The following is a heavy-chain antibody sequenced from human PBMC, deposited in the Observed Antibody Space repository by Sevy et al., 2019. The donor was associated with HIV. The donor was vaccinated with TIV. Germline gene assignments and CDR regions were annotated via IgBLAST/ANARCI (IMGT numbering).Heavy chain of an antibody. V-gene: IGHV3-53*01. CDR3: ARQKWPYHAFDI. CDR1: GFTVSSNY. Sequence: GGSLRLSCAASGFTVSSNYMSWVRQAPGKGLEWVSVIYSGGSTYYADSVKGRFTISRDNSKNTLYRQMNSLRAEDTAVYYCARQKWPYHAFDIWCQGTMVTVSS. CDR2: IYSGGST. J-gene: IGHJ3*02. D-gene: IGHD5-12*01.